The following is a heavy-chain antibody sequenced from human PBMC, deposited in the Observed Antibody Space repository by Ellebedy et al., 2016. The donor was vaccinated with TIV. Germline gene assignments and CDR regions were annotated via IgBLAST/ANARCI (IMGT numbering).Heavy chain of an antibody. V-gene: IGHV3-9*01. Sequence: SLKISXAASGFTFDDYAMHWVRQAPGKGLEWVSGISWNSGSIGYADSVKGRFTISRDNAKNSLYLQMNSLRDEDTAVYYCARGSPVLEWLPERGLNYMDVWGKGTTVTVSS. J-gene: IGHJ6*03. CDR3: ARGSPVLEWLPERGLNYMDV. CDR2: ISWNSGSI. CDR1: GFTFDDYA. D-gene: IGHD3-3*01.